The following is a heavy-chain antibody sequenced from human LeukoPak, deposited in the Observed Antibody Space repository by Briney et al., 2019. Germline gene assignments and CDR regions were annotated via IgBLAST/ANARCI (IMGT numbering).Heavy chain of an antibody. V-gene: IGHV4-59*01. CDR1: GDSISRYF. D-gene: IGHD2-21*01. J-gene: IGHJ4*02. CDR3: ARDPGDYPYYFDY. CDR2: MHFSGAT. Sequence: PSETLSLTCTVSGDSISRYFLSWIRQSPTKGVEWLGYMHFSGATNYNPSLKSRVTISVDTSKKEFSLKLTSVTAADTGVYFCARDPGDYPYYFDYWGQGIMVTVS.